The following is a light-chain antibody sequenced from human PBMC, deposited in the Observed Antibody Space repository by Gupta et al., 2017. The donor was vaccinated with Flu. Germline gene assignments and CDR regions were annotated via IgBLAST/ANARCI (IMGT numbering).Light chain of an antibody. J-gene: IGLJ1*01. V-gene: IGLV1-40*01. CDR2: GNS. CDR1: SSNIGAGYD. Sequence: QSVLTQPPSVSGAPGQRVTISCTGSSSNIGAGYDVHWYQQLPATAPKLLIYGNSNRRSAVPDRFSGSKSGTSASVTTTGLQAEDEADYYCQSYDSSMSGFVFGTGTKVTVL. CDR3: QSYDSSMSGFV.